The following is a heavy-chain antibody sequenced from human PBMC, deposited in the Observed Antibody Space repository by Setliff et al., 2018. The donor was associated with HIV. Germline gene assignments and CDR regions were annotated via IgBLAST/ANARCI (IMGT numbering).Heavy chain of an antibody. D-gene: IGHD6-13*01. Sequence: ASETLSLTCTVSDASISSHYWSWIRQPPGKGLEWIAYIYYSGSTSYNPSLKSRVTVSIDTSKNQFSLKLNSVTAADTAVYYCARAGYNSRPYYFDYWVQGTLVTVSS. V-gene: IGHV4-59*11. J-gene: IGHJ4*02. CDR1: DASISSHY. CDR2: IYYSGST. CDR3: ARAGYNSRPYYFDY.